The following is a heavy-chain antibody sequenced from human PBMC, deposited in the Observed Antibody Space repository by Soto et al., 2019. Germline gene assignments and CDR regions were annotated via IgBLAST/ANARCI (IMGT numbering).Heavy chain of an antibody. CDR3: ALSGANWYFDL. Sequence: QLLESGPGLVKPSETLSLTCTVSGGSISSSSYYWGWIRQPPGKGLEWIGSIYYSGRTYYNPSLKSRVTISVDTFKNQFSLKLSSVTAADTAVYYCALSGANWYFDLWGRGTLVTVSS. CDR1: GGSISSSSYY. V-gene: IGHV4-39*01. D-gene: IGHD3-10*01. CDR2: IYYSGRT. J-gene: IGHJ2*01.